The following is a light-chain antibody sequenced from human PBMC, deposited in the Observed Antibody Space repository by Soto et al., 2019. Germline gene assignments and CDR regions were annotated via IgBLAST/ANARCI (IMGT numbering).Light chain of an antibody. Sequence: QLVLTQSPSASASLGASVKLTCTLSSGHSNYAIAWHQQQSEKGPRYLMKLNSDGSHSKGDGIPDRFSGSSSGAERYLTISSLPSEDEADYYCQTWGSGIVVFGGGTTLTVL. J-gene: IGLJ2*01. V-gene: IGLV4-69*01. CDR1: SGHSNYA. CDR3: QTWGSGIVV. CDR2: LNSDGSH.